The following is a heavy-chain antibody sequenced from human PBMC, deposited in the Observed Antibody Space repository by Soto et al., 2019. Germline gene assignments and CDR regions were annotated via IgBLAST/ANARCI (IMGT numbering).Heavy chain of an antibody. D-gene: IGHD1-26*01. CDR2: IYWDDDK. J-gene: IGHJ4*02. CDR1: GFSLTTSGVG. Sequence: QITLTESGPTLVKPTQTLTLTCTFSGFSLTTSGVGVGWIRQPPGKALEWLALIYWDDDKRYSPSLKSRLTITKDTSRKQVVLTMSSMDPVDTATYYCVQNRSGCCSDSWGQGTLVTVSS. CDR3: VQNRSGCCSDS. V-gene: IGHV2-5*02.